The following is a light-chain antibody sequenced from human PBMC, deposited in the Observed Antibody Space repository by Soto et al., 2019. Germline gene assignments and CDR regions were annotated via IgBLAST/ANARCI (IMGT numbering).Light chain of an antibody. CDR2: DAS. J-gene: IGKJ3*01. CDR1: QDISDY. CDR3: QQYDDLPFT. Sequence: DIQMTQSPSSLSASVGDRITITCQASQDISDYLNWYQQKPGKAPKSLIYDASNLETGVPSRFSGSGSGTRFTFTISSLQPEDFATYYCQQYDDLPFTFGPGTRVDIK. V-gene: IGKV1-33*01.